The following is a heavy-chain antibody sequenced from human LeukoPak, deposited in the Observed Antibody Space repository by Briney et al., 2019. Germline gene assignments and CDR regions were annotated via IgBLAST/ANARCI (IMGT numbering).Heavy chain of an antibody. J-gene: IGHJ3*02. Sequence: PGGSLRLSCAASGLTFSSYSMNWVRQAPGKGLEWVSSISSSSTYIYYADSVKGRFTISRDNAKNSLYLQMNSLRAEDTAVYYCARDRAVANDAFDIWGQGTMVTVSS. CDR1: GLTFSSYS. CDR2: ISSSSTYI. D-gene: IGHD6-19*01. V-gene: IGHV3-21*01. CDR3: ARDRAVANDAFDI.